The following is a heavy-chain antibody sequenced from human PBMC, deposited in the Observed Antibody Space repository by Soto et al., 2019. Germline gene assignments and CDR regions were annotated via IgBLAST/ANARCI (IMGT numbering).Heavy chain of an antibody. Sequence: QVQLVESGGGVVQPGRSLRLSCAASGFTFSNNGMHWVRQGPGKGLDWVPVIWSDGINKYYADSVKGRFIISRDNSKNTVYLQMNSLRAEYTAVYYCARDRVQMVDGLDVWGQGTKVTVSS. V-gene: IGHV3-33*01. CDR2: IWSDGINK. J-gene: IGHJ6*02. D-gene: IGHD2-15*01. CDR1: GFTFSNNG. CDR3: ARDRVQMVDGLDV.